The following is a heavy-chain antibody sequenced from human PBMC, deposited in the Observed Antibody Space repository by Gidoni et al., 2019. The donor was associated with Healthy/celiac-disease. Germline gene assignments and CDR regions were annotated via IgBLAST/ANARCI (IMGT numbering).Heavy chain of an antibody. CDR2: IYTSGST. V-gene: IGHV4-61*02. Sequence: QVQLQESGPGLVKPSQTLSLTCTVSGGSISSGSYYWSWIRQPAGKGLEWIGRIYTSGSTNYNPSLKSRVTISVDTSKNQFSLKLSSVTAADTAVYYCARGARYFDYWGQGTLVTVSS. CDR1: GGSISSGSYY. CDR3: ARGARYFDY. J-gene: IGHJ4*02.